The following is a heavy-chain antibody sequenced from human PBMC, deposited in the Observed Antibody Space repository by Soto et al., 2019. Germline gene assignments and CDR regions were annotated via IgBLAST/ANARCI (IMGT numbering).Heavy chain of an antibody. V-gene: IGHV3-21*01. J-gene: IGHJ6*02. Sequence: PGGSLRLSCAASGFSFSGYSMNWVRQAPGKGLEWVSSISSSSSYIYYADSVKGRFTISRDNAKNSLYLQMNSLRAEDTALYYCARGSGNPSYYYYGMDVWGQGTTVTV. CDR2: ISSSSSYI. CDR3: ARGSGNPSYYYYGMDV. D-gene: IGHD6-19*01. CDR1: GFSFSGYS.